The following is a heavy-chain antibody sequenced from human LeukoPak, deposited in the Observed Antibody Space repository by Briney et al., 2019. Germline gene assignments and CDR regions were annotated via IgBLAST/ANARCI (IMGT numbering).Heavy chain of an antibody. D-gene: IGHD2-2*01. CDR2: ISSSGSTI. J-gene: IGHJ3*02. CDR3: ATCSSTSCYGRGDAFDI. CDR1: GFTFSDYY. Sequence: GGSLRLSCAASGFTFSDYYMSWIRQDPGKGLEWVSYISSSGSTIYYADSVKGRFTISRDNAKNSLYLQMNSLRAEDTAVYYCATCSSTSCYGRGDAFDIWGQGTMVTVSS. V-gene: IGHV3-11*04.